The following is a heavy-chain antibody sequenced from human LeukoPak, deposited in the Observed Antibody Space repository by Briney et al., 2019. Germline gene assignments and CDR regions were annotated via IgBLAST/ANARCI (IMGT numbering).Heavy chain of an antibody. J-gene: IGHJ4*02. CDR1: GYSFTGYY. Sequence: ASVKVSCKASGYSFTGYYIHWVRQAPGQGLEWMAWINPNSGGTNYAQKFQGRVTMTRDTSISTAYMELSRLRSDDTAVYYCARGAMITFGGVIVDYWGQGTLVTVSS. D-gene: IGHD3-16*02. CDR3: ARGAMITFGGVIVDY. CDR2: INPNSGGT. V-gene: IGHV1-2*02.